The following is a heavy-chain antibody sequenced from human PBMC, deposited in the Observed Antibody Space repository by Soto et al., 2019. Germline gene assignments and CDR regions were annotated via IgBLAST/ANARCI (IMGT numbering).Heavy chain of an antibody. CDR3: ARGYDSSGYYPRWDY. CDR2: IWYDGSNK. D-gene: IGHD3-22*01. Sequence: GGSLRLSCAASGFTFSSYGMHWVRQAPGKGLEWVAVIWYDGSNKYYADSVKGRFTISRDNSKNTLYLQMNSLRAEDTAVYYCARGYDSSGYYPRWDYWGQGTLVTVSS. CDR1: GFTFSSYG. V-gene: IGHV3-33*01. J-gene: IGHJ4*02.